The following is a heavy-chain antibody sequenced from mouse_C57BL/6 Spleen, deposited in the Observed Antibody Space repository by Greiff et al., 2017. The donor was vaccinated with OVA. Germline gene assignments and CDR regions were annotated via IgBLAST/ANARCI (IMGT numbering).Heavy chain of an antibody. CDR3: ARSYGSSVSWFAY. CDR1: GYTFTSYW. V-gene: IGHV1-50*01. CDR2: IDPSDSYT. D-gene: IGHD1-1*01. Sequence: QVQLQQPGAELVKPGASVKLSCKASGYTFTSYWMQWVKQRPGQGLAWIGEIDPSDSYTNYNQKFKGKATLTVDTSSSTAYMQLSSLTSEDSAVYYCARSYGSSVSWFAYWGQGTLVTVSA. J-gene: IGHJ3*01.